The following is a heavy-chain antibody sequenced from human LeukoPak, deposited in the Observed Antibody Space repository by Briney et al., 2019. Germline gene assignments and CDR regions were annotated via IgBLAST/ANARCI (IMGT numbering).Heavy chain of an antibody. CDR3: ARAPHCSSTSCYNNYWYFDL. J-gene: IGHJ2*01. CDR1: GGSFSGYY. D-gene: IGHD2-2*02. CDR2: IYYSGST. Sequence: SETLSLTCAVYGGSFSGYYWSWIRQPPGKGLEWIGYIYYSGSTNYNPSLKSRVTISVDTSKNQFSLKLSSVTAADTAVYYCARAPHCSSTSCYNNYWYFDLWGRGTLVTVSS. V-gene: IGHV4-59*01.